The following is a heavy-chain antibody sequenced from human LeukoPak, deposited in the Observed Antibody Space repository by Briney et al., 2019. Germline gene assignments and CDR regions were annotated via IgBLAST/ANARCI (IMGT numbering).Heavy chain of an antibody. CDR2: VSYDGGSE. D-gene: IGHD3-22*01. Sequence: GGSLRLSCAASRFTFTTFSDYVMHWARQAPGKGLEWVAAVSYDGGSEYYADSVKGRFAVSRDNSKNTLYLQMRSLRPEDTAVYYCASNFYDVGGYYHRTPVQYWGQGTPVTVSS. V-gene: IGHV3-30*09. CDR3: ASNFYDVGGYYHRTPVQY. J-gene: IGHJ4*02. CDR1: RFTFTTFSDYV.